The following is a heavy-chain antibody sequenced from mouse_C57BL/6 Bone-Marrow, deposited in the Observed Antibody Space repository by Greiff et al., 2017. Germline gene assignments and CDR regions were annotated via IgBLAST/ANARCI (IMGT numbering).Heavy chain of an antibody. D-gene: IGHD2-2*01. CDR3: ARHEEGLWLRRSWFAY. Sequence: VQVVESGAELVKPGASVKLSCKASGYTFTEYTIHWVKQRSGQGLEWIGWFYPGSGSIKYNEKFKDKATLTADKSSSTVYMELSRLTSEDSAVYFCARHEEGLWLRRSWFAYWGQGTLVTVSA. CDR2: FYPGSGSI. V-gene: IGHV1-62-2*01. CDR1: GYTFTEYT. J-gene: IGHJ3*01.